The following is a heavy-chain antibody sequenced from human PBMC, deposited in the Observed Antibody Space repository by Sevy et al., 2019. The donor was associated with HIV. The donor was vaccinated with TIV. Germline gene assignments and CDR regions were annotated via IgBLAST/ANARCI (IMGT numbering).Heavy chain of an antibody. J-gene: IGHJ2*01. CDR1: GISFNNYA. Sequence: GGSLRLSCAASGISFNNYAMSWVRQAPGKGLEWVSAISGSGVSTYYADSVKDRFTISRDNSKNTLYLQMNSLRAEDKAVYYCAKDAVVDISMFGLAFRNDWYFDYWSRGTLVTVSS. D-gene: IGHD3-3*02. CDR2: ISGSGVST. CDR3: AKDAVVDISMFGLAFRNDWYFDY. V-gene: IGHV3-23*01.